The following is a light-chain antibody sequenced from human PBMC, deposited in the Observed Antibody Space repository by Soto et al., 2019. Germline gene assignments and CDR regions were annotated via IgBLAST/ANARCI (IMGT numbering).Light chain of an antibody. CDR1: KSVNSNY. J-gene: IGKJ5*01. CDR3: QQYGRSPFN. Sequence: EIVLTQAQDILSLSPGERATLSCRASKSVNSNYLAWFLQHPGQPPRLLIFGASSRAIGIPDRFSGSGNETDVTHSITRLEAEDFGVYYCQQYGRSPFNFGQGTRLEIK. V-gene: IGKV3-20*01. CDR2: GAS.